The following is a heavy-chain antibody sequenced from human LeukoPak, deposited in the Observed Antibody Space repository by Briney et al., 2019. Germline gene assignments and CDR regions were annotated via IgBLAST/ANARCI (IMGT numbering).Heavy chain of an antibody. V-gene: IGHV1-8*03. CDR3: ARVAAAADPLTPFSYYYYMDV. D-gene: IGHD6-13*01. J-gene: IGHJ6*03. CDR2: MNPNSGNT. CDR1: GYTFTSYD. Sequence: ASVKVSCKASGYTFTSYDINWVRQATGQGLERMGWMNPNSGNTGYAQKFQGRVTITRNTSISTAYMELSSLRSEDTAVYYCARVAAAADPLTPFSYYYYMDVWGKGTTVTVSS.